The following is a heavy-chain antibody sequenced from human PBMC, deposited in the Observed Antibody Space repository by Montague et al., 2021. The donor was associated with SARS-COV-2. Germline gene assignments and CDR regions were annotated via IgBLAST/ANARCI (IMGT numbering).Heavy chain of an antibody. D-gene: IGHD6-19*01. V-gene: IGHV4-4*07. CDR2: ISISGST. CDR1: GDSISSFY. CDR3: ARDIAVAGLFDY. J-gene: IGHJ4*02. Sequence: SETLSLTCTVSGDSISSFYWSWIRQPAGKGLEWIGRISISGSTNXNPSLKSRVTISVDTSKNQFSLKLSSVTAADTAVYYCARDIAVAGLFDYWGQGTLVTVSS.